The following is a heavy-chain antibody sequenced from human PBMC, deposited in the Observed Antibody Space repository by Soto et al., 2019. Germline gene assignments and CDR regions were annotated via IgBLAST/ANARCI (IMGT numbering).Heavy chain of an antibody. Sequence: ASVKVSCKASGYTFTSYDINWVRQATGQGLEWMGWMNPNSGNTGYAQKFQGRVTMTRNTSISTAYMELSSLRSEDTAVYYCARGSGGYCTNGVCPFNYYYYYYYMDVWGKGTTVTVSS. D-gene: IGHD2-8*01. J-gene: IGHJ6*03. V-gene: IGHV1-8*01. CDR3: ARGSGGYCTNGVCPFNYYYYYYYMDV. CDR2: MNPNSGNT. CDR1: GYTFTSYD.